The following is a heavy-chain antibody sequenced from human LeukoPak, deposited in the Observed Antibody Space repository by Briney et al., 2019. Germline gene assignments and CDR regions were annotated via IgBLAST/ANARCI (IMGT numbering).Heavy chain of an antibody. CDR3: ARDKTTVVTPSRLSD. Sequence: SVKVSCKASGGTFSSYAISWVRQAPGQGFEWMGRIIPILGIANYAQKFQGRVTITADKSTSTAYMELSSLRSEDTAVCYCARDKTTVVTPSRLSDWGQGTLVTVSS. CDR2: IIPILGIA. CDR1: GGTFSSYA. D-gene: IGHD4-23*01. J-gene: IGHJ4*02. V-gene: IGHV1-69*04.